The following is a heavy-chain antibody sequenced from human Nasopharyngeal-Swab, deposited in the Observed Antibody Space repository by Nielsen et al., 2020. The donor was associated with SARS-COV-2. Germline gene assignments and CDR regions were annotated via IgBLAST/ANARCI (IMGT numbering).Heavy chain of an antibody. CDR1: GGSISSSSYY. D-gene: IGHD3-22*01. CDR3: ATFDYYDSS. J-gene: IGHJ4*02. CDR2: IYYSGST. V-gene: IGHV4-39*01. Sequence: SETLSLTCTVSGGSISSSSYYWGWIRQPPGKGLEWTGSIYYSGSTYHNPSLKSRVTISVDTSKNQFSLKLSSVTAADTAVYYCATFDYYDSSWGQGTLVTVSS.